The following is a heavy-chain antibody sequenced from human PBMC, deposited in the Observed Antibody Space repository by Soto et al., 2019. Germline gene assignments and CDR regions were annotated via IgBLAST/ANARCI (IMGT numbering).Heavy chain of an antibody. Sequence: SETLSLTCTVSGYSISSGYYWGWIRQPPGKGLEWIGSIYHSGSTYYNPSLKSRVTISVDTSKNQFSLKLSSVTAADTAVYYCARVEVGDAFDIWGQGTMVTVSS. J-gene: IGHJ3*02. CDR3: ARVEVGDAFDI. CDR1: GYSISSGYY. CDR2: IYHSGST. V-gene: IGHV4-38-2*02. D-gene: IGHD1-26*01.